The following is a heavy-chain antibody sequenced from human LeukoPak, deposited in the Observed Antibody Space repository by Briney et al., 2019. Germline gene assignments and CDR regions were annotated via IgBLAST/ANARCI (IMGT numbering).Heavy chain of an antibody. CDR3: AKGSRYCTNGVCYTNPLGYFDY. D-gene: IGHD2-8*01. CDR2: VATYGSDK. J-gene: IGHJ4*02. CDR1: GFIFSTYA. V-gene: IGHV3-30-3*01. Sequence: PGRSLRLSCAASGFIFSTYAMHWVRQAPGKGLEWVAVVATYGSDKYYADSVKGRFTISRDNSKNTLYLQMNSLRAEDTAVYYCAKGSRYCTNGVCYTNPLGYFDYWGQGTLVTVSS.